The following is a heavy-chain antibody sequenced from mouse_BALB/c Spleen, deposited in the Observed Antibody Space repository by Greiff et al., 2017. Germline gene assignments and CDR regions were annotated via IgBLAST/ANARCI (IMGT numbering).Heavy chain of an antibody. Sequence: VQLLESGPGLVAPSQTLSITCTVSGFSFTSYGVHWVRQPPGKGLEWLGVIWASGSTNYDSALISRLSISKDNSTSKVFLKMYSLHTADTAMDYCAKEGIYYGSNYHFDYWGQGTTLTVSS. D-gene: IGHD1-1*01. J-gene: IGHJ2*01. CDR2: IWASGST. CDR3: AKEGIYYGSNYHFDY. V-gene: IGHV2-9*02. CDR1: GFSFTSYG.